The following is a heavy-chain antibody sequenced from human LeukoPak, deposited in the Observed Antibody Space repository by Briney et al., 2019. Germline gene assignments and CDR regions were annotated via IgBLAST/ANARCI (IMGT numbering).Heavy chain of an antibody. CDR3: ARAGYYGSGSHSFDY. CDR1: GYTFTSYG. D-gene: IGHD3-10*01. Sequence: ASVKVSCKASGYTFTSYGISWVRQAPGQGLEWMGWISAYNGNTNYAQKLQGRVTMTTDTSTSTAYMELRSLRSDDTAVYYCARAGYYGSGSHSFDYWGQGTLVTVSS. V-gene: IGHV1-18*01. CDR2: ISAYNGNT. J-gene: IGHJ4*02.